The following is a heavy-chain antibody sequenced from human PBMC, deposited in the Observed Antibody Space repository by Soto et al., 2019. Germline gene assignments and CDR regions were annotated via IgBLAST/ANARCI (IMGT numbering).Heavy chain of an antibody. CDR3: GRNNQVVTATPLDY. V-gene: IGHV1-69*02. J-gene: IGHJ4*02. CDR1: GGTFSSYT. CDR2: IIPILGIA. Sequence: QVQLVQSGAEVKKPGSSVKVSCKASGGTFSSYTISWVRQAPGQGLEWMGRIIPILGIANYAQKFQGRVTITADKSTSTAKMELSTVRSGDTAVYYWGRNNQVVTATPLDYWGQGTLVTVSS. D-gene: IGHD2-21*02.